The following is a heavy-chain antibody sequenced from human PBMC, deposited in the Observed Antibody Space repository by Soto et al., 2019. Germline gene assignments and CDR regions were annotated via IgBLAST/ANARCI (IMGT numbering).Heavy chain of an antibody. CDR1: GFTFYNFA. J-gene: IGHJ4*02. Sequence: GGSLRLSCAASGFTFYNFAMSWVRQAPGKGLEWVPGISDSGHSTYYADSVKGRFTISGDNSKNTLYLQMNSLRAEDTAVYYCVKVIFGFTYGKFDYWGQGAVVTVSS. V-gene: IGHV3-23*01. D-gene: IGHD3-3*02. CDR2: ISDSGHST. CDR3: VKVIFGFTYGKFDY.